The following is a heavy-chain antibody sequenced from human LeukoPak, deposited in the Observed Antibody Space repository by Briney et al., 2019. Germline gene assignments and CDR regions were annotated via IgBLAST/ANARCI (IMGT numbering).Heavy chain of an antibody. V-gene: IGHV1-46*01. Sequence: ASVKVSCKASGYNFISYYMHWVRQAPGQGLEWMGIINPSGGSTSYAQKFQDRVTMTRDTSTSTVYMELSGLKSEDTAVYYCAREDVVLVDAVRYYYYGMDVWGQGTTVTVSS. CDR3: AREDVVLVDAVRYYYYGMDV. J-gene: IGHJ6*02. D-gene: IGHD2-8*01. CDR2: INPSGGST. CDR1: GYNFISYY.